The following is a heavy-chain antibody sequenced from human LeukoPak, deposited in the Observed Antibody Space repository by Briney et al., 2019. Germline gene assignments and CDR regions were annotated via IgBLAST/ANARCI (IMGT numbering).Heavy chain of an antibody. CDR2: IYYSGST. J-gene: IGHJ4*02. V-gene: IGHV4-59*08. CDR3: ARGSSPFDY. Sequence: ASETLSLTCSVSGGSISGYYWSWIRQSPGKGLEWIAYIYYSGSTNYNPSLKSRVTISVDTSKNQFSLKLSSVTATDTAVYYCARGSSPFDYWGQGTLVTV. CDR1: GGSISGYY.